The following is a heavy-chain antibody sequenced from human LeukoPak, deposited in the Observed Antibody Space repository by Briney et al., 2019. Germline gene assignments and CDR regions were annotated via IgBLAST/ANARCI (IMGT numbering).Heavy chain of an antibody. CDR2: IKADGTGK. CDR3: ARDRGWQQFDY. D-gene: IGHD5-24*01. CDR1: GFTFSSSW. Sequence: GGSLRLSCVASGFTFSSSWMTWVRQAPGMGLERVANIKADGTGKYYVDSVRGRFSISRDNAKNSLYLEMNSLRAEDTGVYFCARDRGWQQFDYWGQGTLVTVSS. V-gene: IGHV3-7*01. J-gene: IGHJ4*01.